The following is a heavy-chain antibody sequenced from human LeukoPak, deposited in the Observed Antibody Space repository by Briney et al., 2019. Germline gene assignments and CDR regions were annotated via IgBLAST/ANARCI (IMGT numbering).Heavy chain of an antibody. CDR3: ARESGSGTFDY. CDR1: GYSISSGYY. D-gene: IGHD3-10*01. Sequence: SETLSLTCTVSGYSISSGYYWGWIRQPPGKGLEWIGSIYHSGSTYYNPSLKSRVTISVDTSKNQFSLKLSSVTAADTAVYYCARESGSGTFDYWGQGTLVTASS. V-gene: IGHV4-38-2*02. CDR2: IYHSGST. J-gene: IGHJ4*02.